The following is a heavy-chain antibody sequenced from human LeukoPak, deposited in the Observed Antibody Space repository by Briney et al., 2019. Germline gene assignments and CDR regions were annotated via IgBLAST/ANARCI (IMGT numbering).Heavy chain of an antibody. Sequence: PSQTLSLTCTVSGGSISSGSYYWSWIRQPAGKGLEWIGRIYTSGSTNYNPSLKSRVTISVDTSKNQFSLKLSSVTAADTAVYYRARDDHQSYYYYGMDVWGQGTTVTVSS. CDR1: GGSISSGSYY. V-gene: IGHV4-61*02. CDR3: ARDDHQSYYYYGMDV. D-gene: IGHD1-14*01. CDR2: IYTSGST. J-gene: IGHJ6*02.